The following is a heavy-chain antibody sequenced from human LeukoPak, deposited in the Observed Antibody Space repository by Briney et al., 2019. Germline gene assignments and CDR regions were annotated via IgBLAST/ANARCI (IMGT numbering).Heavy chain of an antibody. CDR1: GGTFSSYA. J-gene: IGHJ4*02. CDR2: IIPIFGTS. Sequence: SVKVSCKASGGTFSSYAISWVRQAPGQGLEWMGRIIPIFGTSNYAQKFQGRVTITTDESTSTAYMELSSLRSEDTAVYYCARGPSRTFWSYSMVYWGQGTLVTVSS. D-gene: IGHD3-10*01. V-gene: IGHV1-69*05. CDR3: ARGPSRTFWSYSMVY.